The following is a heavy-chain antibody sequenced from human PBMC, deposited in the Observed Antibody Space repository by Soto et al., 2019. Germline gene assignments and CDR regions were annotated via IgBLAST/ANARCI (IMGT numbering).Heavy chain of an antibody. J-gene: IGHJ1*01. CDR2: IIPIFGTA. D-gene: IGHD6-6*01. CDR1: GGTFSSYA. V-gene: IGHV1-69*06. Sequence: QVQLVQSGAEVKKPGSSVKVSCKASGGTFSSYAISWVRQAPGQGLEWMGGIIPIFGTANYAQKFQGRVTITADKSTSTAYMELSSLRSEDTAVYYCARGVQGQLGHAEYFQHWGQGTLVTVSS. CDR3: ARGVQGQLGHAEYFQH.